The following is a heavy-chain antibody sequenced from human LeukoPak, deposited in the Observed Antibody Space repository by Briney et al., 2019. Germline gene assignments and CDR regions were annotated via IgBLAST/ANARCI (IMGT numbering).Heavy chain of an antibody. CDR1: GFTVSSNY. D-gene: IGHD4-11*01. CDR2: IYSGGRT. CDR3: ARDRVTTVTTFASDYYYYYGMDV. J-gene: IGHJ6*02. V-gene: IGHV3-53*01. Sequence: GGSLRLSCAASGFTVSSNYMSWVRQAPGKGLEWVSVIYSGGRTYYADSVKGRFTISRDNSKNTLYLQMNSLRAEDTAVYYCARDRVTTVTTFASDYYYYYGMDVWGQGTTVTVSS.